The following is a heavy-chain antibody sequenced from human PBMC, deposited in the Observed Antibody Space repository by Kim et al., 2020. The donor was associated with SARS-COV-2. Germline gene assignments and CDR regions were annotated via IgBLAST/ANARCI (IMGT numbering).Heavy chain of an antibody. CDR2: MNPNSGRT. CDR3: ARGRSRLRRISWVDP. J-gene: IGHJ5*02. CDR1: GYTFSSYD. V-gene: IGHV1-8*01. Sequence: ASVKVSCTASGYTFSSYDINWVRQATGQGPEWMGWMNPNSGRTGYSQKFQGRVTMTSNTSINTAYMELSSLRSEDTAVYYCARGRSRLRRISWVDPWGQGTLVTLSS. D-gene: IGHD4-17*01.